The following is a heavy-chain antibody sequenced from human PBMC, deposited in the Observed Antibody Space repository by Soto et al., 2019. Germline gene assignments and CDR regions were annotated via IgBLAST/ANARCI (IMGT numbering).Heavy chain of an antibody. CDR3: ARALYYALDAFDI. J-gene: IGHJ3*02. Sequence: QVQLVESGGGVVQPGRSLRLSCAASGFTFSSYGMHWVRQAPGKGLEWVAVIWYDGSNKYYADSVKGRFTISRDNSKNTLYLQMNSLRAEDTAVYYCARALYYALDAFDIWGQGTIVTVSS. CDR1: GFTFSSYG. CDR2: IWYDGSNK. V-gene: IGHV3-33*01. D-gene: IGHD2-2*01.